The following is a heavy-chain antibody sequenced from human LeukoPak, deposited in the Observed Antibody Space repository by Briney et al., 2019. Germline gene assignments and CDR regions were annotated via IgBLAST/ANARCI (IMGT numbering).Heavy chain of an antibody. CDR2: IYHSGST. Sequence: SETLSLTCTVSGYSISSGYYWGWIRQPPGKGLEWIGSIYHSGSTYYNPSLKSRVTISVDTSKNQFSLKLSSVTAADTAVYYCARDNTAMATSWFDPWGQGTLVTVSS. J-gene: IGHJ5*02. V-gene: IGHV4-38-2*02. D-gene: IGHD5-18*01. CDR3: ARDNTAMATSWFDP. CDR1: GYSISSGYY.